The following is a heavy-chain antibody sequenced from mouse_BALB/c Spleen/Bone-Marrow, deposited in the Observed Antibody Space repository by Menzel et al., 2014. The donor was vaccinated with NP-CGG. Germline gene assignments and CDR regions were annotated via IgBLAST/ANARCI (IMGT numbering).Heavy chain of an antibody. CDR3: ARYDGPAWFAY. CDR1: GYTFTSYW. D-gene: IGHD2-3*01. CDR2: INPSNGRT. V-gene: IGHV1S81*02. J-gene: IGHJ3*01. Sequence: VQLQQSGAELVKPGASVKLSCKASGYTFTSYWIHWVKLRPGHGLEWIGEINPSNGRTNYNEKFKNEATLTVDKSSSTAYIQLSSLTSEDSAVYYCARYDGPAWFAYWGQGTLVTVS.